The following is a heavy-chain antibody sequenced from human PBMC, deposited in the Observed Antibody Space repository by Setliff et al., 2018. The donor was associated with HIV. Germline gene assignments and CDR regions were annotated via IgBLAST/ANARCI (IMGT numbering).Heavy chain of an antibody. Sequence: SETLSLTCTVSGGSISSSSYYWGWIRQPPGKGLEWLGSIYYSGSTYYNPSLKSRVTISVDTSKNQFSLKLSSVTAADTAVYYCARDRGGSYDNWGQGTLVTVSS. CDR3: ARDRGGSYDN. D-gene: IGHD1-26*01. V-gene: IGHV4-39*07. CDR2: IYYSGST. CDR1: GGSISSSSYY. J-gene: IGHJ4*02.